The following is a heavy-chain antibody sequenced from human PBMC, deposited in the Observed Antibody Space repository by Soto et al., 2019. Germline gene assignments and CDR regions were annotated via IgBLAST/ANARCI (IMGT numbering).Heavy chain of an antibody. D-gene: IGHD4-4*01. CDR2: INPNSGGT. V-gene: IGHV1-2*02. CDR3: ARSPPGDSKTNWFDP. J-gene: IGHJ5*02. Sequence: QVQLVQSGAEVKKPGASVKVSCKASGYTFTDYYIHWVRQAPGQGLEWMGWINPNSGGTNYAQKCQGRGTMTRDTPISTAYMELSRLRSDDTAVYYCARSPPGDSKTNWFDPWGQGTLVTVSS. CDR1: GYTFTDYY.